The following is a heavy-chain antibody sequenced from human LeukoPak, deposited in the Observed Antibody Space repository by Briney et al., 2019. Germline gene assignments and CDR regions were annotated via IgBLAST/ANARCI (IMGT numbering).Heavy chain of an antibody. CDR2: IYTSGST. J-gene: IGHJ4*02. D-gene: IGHD3-10*01. V-gene: IGHV4-4*07. CDR1: GGSISSYY. Sequence: SETLSLTCTVSGGSISSYYWSWIRQPAGKGLEWIGRIYTSGSTNYNPSLKSRVTMSVDTSKNQFSLKLSSVTAADTAVYYCARSTNYGSGSYEWYFDYWGQGTLVTVSS. CDR3: ARSTNYGSGSYEWYFDY.